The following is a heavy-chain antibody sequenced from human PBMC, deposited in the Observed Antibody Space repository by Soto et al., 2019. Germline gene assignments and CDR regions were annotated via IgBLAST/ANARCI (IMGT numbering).Heavy chain of an antibody. Sequence: QFHLVQSGAEVKKPGASVKVSCKGSGYGFTTYGITWVRQAPGQGLEWMAWISAHNGNTDYAQNLQGRVTVIRDTSTSTAYMELRSLRSDDTAVYYCARGRYGDYWGQGALVTVSS. J-gene: IGHJ4*02. D-gene: IGHD1-1*01. CDR1: GYGFTTYG. CDR3: ARGRYGDY. V-gene: IGHV1-18*01. CDR2: ISAHNGNT.